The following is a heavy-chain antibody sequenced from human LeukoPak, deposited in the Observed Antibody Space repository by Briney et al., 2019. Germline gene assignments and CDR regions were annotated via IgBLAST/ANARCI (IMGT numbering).Heavy chain of an antibody. D-gene: IGHD1-1*01. V-gene: IGHV3-7*04. Sequence: GGSLRLSCAASGFTFSSYWMSWVRQAPGRGLEWVANIHPEGNEKYHVESVKGRFTISRDNTKNLLFLQMNGLRVEGTAVYYCARGDDFSGDHWGQGTLVTVSS. CDR1: GFTFSSYW. CDR3: ARGDDFSGDH. CDR2: IHPEGNEK. J-gene: IGHJ4*02.